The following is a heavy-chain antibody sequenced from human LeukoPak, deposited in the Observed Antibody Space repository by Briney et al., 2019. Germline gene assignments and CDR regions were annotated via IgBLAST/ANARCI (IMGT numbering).Heavy chain of an antibody. Sequence: GGSLRLSCAASGFTFSSYAMHWVRQAPGKGLEWVAVISYDGSNKYYADSVKGRFTISRDNSKNTLYLQMNSLRAEGTAVYYCAREGSVGAFDIWGQGTMVTVSS. CDR2: ISYDGSNK. CDR1: GFTFSSYA. D-gene: IGHD1-26*01. CDR3: AREGSVGAFDI. V-gene: IGHV3-30-3*01. J-gene: IGHJ3*02.